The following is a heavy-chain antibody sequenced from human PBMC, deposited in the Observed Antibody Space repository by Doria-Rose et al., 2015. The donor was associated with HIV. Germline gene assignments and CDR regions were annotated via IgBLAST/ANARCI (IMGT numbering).Heavy chain of an antibody. D-gene: IGHD3-3*01. Sequence: VQLVQSGGGLVQPGRSLRLSCVGSGFSFESYAMHWVRLAPGKGLEWDAGISWDSGAKGNADSVEVRFTISRDNAKKSVYLEMRSLRPEDTAFYYCAKAPIIGPKYYFYMDVWGKGTSVTVSS. CDR2: ISWDSGAK. V-gene: IGHV3-9*01. J-gene: IGHJ6*03. CDR3: AKAPIIGPKYYFYMDV. CDR1: GFSFESYA.